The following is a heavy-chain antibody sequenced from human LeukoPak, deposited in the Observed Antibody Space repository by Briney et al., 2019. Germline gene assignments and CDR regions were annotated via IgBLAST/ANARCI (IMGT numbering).Heavy chain of an antibody. CDR1: GYTFTSSG. CDR2: ISAYNGNT. D-gene: IGHD1-26*01. J-gene: IGHJ4*02. V-gene: IGHV1-18*01. CDR3: ARVSGRYLTDY. Sequence: ASVKVSCKASGYTFTSSGISWVRQAPGQGLEWMGWISAYNGNTNYVQKLQGRVTMTTETSTSTAYMELRSLRPDDTAVYYCARVSGRYLTDYWGQGTLVTVSS.